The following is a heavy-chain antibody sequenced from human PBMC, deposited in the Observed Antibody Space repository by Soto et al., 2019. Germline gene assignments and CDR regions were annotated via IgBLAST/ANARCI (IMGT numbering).Heavy chain of an antibody. J-gene: IGHJ3*02. D-gene: IGHD1-26*01. CDR2: ISSSSSTI. CDR3: ARAFGSSHI. CDR1: GFTFSSYS. Sequence: EVQLVESGGGLVQPGGSLRLSCAASGFTFSSYSMNWVRQAPGQGLEWVSYISSSSSTIYYADSVKGRFTISRDNAKSSLYLQMKRLRDEDTAVYYCARAFGSSHIWGPGTMVTVSS. V-gene: IGHV3-48*02.